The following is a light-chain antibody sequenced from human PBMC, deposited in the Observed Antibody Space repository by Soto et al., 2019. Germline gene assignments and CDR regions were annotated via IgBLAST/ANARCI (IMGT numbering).Light chain of an antibody. V-gene: IGKV3-20*02. Sequence: IVLTQSPYTLSLSPGELATLSCRASQRLGTKFLAWYQQKAGQAPRLLIYGTSTRATGIPPRFSGGGGGTDFTLTISSLQAEDFASYWCQQFYAIPLTFGGGTKVDIK. CDR3: QQFYAIPLT. J-gene: IGKJ4*01. CDR1: QRLGTKF. CDR2: GTS.